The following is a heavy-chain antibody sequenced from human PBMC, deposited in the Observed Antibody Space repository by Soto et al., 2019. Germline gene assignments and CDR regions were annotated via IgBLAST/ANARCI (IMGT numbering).Heavy chain of an antibody. D-gene: IGHD7-27*01. CDR2: INQSESI. CDR3: ARGWGRIFDY. CDR1: GGLISGYY. Sequence: QVQLQQWGAGLLKPSETLSLTCAVYGGLISGYYWSWIRQPPGKGLEWIGEINQSESINYNPSLKSRVTISVDTSKNQFSLKLSSVTAADTAVYYCARGWGRIFDYWGQGSLVTVSS. V-gene: IGHV4-34*01. J-gene: IGHJ4*02.